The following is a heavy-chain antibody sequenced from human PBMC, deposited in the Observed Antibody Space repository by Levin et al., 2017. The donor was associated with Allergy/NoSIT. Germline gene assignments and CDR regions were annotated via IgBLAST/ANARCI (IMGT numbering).Heavy chain of an antibody. CDR2: IYPGDSDT. CDR1: GYSFTSYW. J-gene: IGHJ6*03. V-gene: IGHV5-51*01. CDR3: ARRRVRGVRSGYYMDV. Sequence: GESLKISCKGSGYSFTSYWIGWVRQMPGKGLEWMGIIYPGDSDTRYSPSFQGQVTISADKSISTAYLQWSSLKASDTAMYYGARRRVRGVRSGYYMDVWGKGTTVTVSS. D-gene: IGHD3-10*01.